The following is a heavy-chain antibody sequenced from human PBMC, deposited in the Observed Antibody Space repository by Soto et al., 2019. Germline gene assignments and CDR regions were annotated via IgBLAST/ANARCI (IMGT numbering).Heavy chain of an antibody. D-gene: IGHD2-15*01. CDR1: GGSVSSASYY. Sequence: SETLSLTXTVSGGSVSSASYYWSWIRQPPGKGPEWIGYIYYIGSTRYNPSLKSRVTMSVDTSKNQFSLKLSSVTAADTAVYYCARTGFCSGGACYPNWFDPWGQGTLVPSPQ. J-gene: IGHJ5*02. CDR3: ARTGFCSGGACYPNWFDP. V-gene: IGHV4-61*01. CDR2: IYYIGST.